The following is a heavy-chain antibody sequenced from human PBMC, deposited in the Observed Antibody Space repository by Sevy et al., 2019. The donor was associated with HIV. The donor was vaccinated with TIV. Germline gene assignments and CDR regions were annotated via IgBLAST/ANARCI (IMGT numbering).Heavy chain of an antibody. D-gene: IGHD3-3*01. CDR3: AAVGLFFFSGSSAYQGDWFDP. V-gene: IGHV1-24*01. J-gene: IGHJ5*02. CDR1: GYTLTKLS. Sequence: ASVKVSCKVSGYTLTKLSIHWVRQAPGKELEWMGDFDPQYGETIYAQKFQGRLTMTEDTSPDTAFMEFSSLTPEDTAEYYCAAVGLFFFSGSSAYQGDWFDPWGQGTLVTVSS. CDR2: FDPQYGET.